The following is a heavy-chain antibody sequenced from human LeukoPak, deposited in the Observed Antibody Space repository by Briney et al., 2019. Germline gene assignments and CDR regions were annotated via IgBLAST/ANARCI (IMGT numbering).Heavy chain of an antibody. D-gene: IGHD3-22*01. V-gene: IGHV3-48*02. CDR3: ARAGDYYDRRYFDY. Sequence: GGSLRRSCAASGFTFSSYSMSWVRQAPGKGLEWVSYISSSSSTIYYADSVKGRFTISRDNAKNSLYLQMNSLRDEDTAVYYCARAGDYYDRRYFDYWGQGTLVTVSS. CDR2: ISSSSSTI. J-gene: IGHJ4*02. CDR1: GFTFSSYS.